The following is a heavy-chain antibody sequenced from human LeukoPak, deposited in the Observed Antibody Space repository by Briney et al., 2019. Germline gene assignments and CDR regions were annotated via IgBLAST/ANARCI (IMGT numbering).Heavy chain of an antibody. Sequence: GGSLRLSCAASGFTFSSYWMSWVRQAPGRGLEWVANIKQDGSEKYYVDSVKGRFTISRDNAKNTLYLQMSSLRAEDTALYYCAKQMVERQQDYYMDVWGKGTSVTVSS. J-gene: IGHJ6*03. D-gene: IGHD2-15*01. V-gene: IGHV3-7*01. CDR3: AKQMVERQQDYYMDV. CDR1: GFTFSSYW. CDR2: IKQDGSEK.